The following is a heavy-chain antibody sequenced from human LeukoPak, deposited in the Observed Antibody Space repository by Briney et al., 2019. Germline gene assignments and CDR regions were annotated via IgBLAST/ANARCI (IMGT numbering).Heavy chain of an antibody. D-gene: IGHD5-18*01. J-gene: IGHJ4*02. Sequence: GGSLRLSCAASGFTFSSYSMNWVRQAPGKGLEWVSYISSSGSTIYYADSVKGRFTISRDNAKNSLYLQMNSLRAEDTAVYYCARDLRGYSYGFFDYWGQGTLVTVSS. V-gene: IGHV3-48*04. CDR1: GFTFSSYS. CDR3: ARDLRGYSYGFFDY. CDR2: ISSSGSTI.